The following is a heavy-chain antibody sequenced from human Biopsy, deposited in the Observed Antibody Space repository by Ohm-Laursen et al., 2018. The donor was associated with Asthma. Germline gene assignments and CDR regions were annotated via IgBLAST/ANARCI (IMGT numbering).Heavy chain of an antibody. D-gene: IGHD5-24*01. CDR1: GYTFRSYG. CDR3: ARHPYNFGGFDY. CDR2: ISPFTGDT. J-gene: IGHJ4*02. V-gene: IGHV1-18*04. Sequence: ASVKVSCKASGYTFRSYGVSWVRQAPGQGLEWIGWISPFTGDTHFGQKFQGRVTMTTDTSTDTAYMELRSLRSDDTAVYYCARHPYNFGGFDYWGQGSLVLVSS.